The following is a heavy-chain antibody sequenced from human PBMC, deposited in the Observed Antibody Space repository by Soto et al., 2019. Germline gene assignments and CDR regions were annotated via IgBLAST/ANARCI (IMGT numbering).Heavy chain of an antibody. V-gene: IGHV1-18*01. D-gene: IGHD6-13*01. CDR3: ARDRGIIAADGTYFEY. Sequence: QGQLMQSGGEVKKPGASVKVSCRASGYTFIRYGISWVRRAPGQGLEWVGWIGAYNGDTKYAQKFQGRLTMTTDTSTNTAYMELKSLTSDDTAVYYCARDRGIIAADGTYFEYWGQGTLVTVSS. CDR2: IGAYNGDT. CDR1: GYTFIRYG. J-gene: IGHJ4*02.